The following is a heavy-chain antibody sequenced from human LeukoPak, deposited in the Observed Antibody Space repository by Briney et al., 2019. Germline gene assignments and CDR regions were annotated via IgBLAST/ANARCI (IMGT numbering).Heavy chain of an antibody. D-gene: IGHD3-3*01. J-gene: IGHJ5*02. CDR2: IYSGGST. Sequence: PGGSLRLSCAASGFTVSSNYMSWVRQAPGKGLEWVSVIYSGGSTYYADSGKGRFTISRDNSKNTLYLQMSSLRPEDTAVYYCARLMYYDFWSGYSPKIDEIDPWGQGTLVTVSS. CDR3: ARLMYYDFWSGYSPKIDEIDP. V-gene: IGHV3-66*02. CDR1: GFTVSSNY.